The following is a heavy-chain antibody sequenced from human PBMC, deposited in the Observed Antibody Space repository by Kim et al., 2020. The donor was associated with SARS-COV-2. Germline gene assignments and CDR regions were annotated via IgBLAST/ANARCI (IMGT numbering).Heavy chain of an antibody. CDR3: ARARKQQGVIDAFDI. Sequence: PSLNSRVTISVDTSKNQFSLKLSSVTAADTAVYYCARARKQQGVIDAFDIWGQGTMVTVSS. V-gene: IGHV4-31*02. D-gene: IGHD6-13*01. J-gene: IGHJ3*02.